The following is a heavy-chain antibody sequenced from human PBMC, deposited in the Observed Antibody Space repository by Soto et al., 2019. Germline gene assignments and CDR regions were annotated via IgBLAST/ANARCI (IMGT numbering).Heavy chain of an antibody. Sequence: SVKVSCKASGGTFSSYAISWVRQAPGQGLEWMGGIIPIFGTANYAQKFQGRVTITADESTSTAYMELSSLRSEDTAVYYCARGAYDFWSVQLHLYGMDVWGQGTTVTVSS. CDR1: GGTFSSYA. V-gene: IGHV1-69*13. D-gene: IGHD3-3*01. CDR3: ARGAYDFWSVQLHLYGMDV. CDR2: IIPIFGTA. J-gene: IGHJ6*02.